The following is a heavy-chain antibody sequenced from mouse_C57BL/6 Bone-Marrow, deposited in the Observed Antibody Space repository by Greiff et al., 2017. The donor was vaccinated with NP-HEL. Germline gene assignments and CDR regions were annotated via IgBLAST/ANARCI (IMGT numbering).Heavy chain of an antibody. CDR2: ISSGSSTI. CDR1: GFTFSDYG. V-gene: IGHV5-17*01. J-gene: IGHJ3*01. CDR3: ARVGSSYGSSSSWFAY. Sequence: EVQLVESGGGLVKPGGSLKLSCAASGFTFSDYGMHWVRQAPEKGLEWVAYISSGSSTIYYADTVKGRFTISRDNAKNTLFLQMTSLRSEDTAMYYCARVGSSYGSSSSWFAYWGQGTLVTVSA. D-gene: IGHD1-1*01.